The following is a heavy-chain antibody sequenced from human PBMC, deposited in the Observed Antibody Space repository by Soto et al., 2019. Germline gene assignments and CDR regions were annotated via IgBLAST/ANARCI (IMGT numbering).Heavy chain of an antibody. Sequence: PSETLSLTCSVSGGSVRSGNHFWNWIRQPPGRRLEWLGYMYYTGVTNYNSSLKGRVSMSVDTSKNQFSLKLTSLTAADTAVYYCARGGEPLGYYGLDVWGQGITVTVSS. CDR2: MYYTGVT. CDR3: ARGGEPLGYYGLDV. D-gene: IGHD3-10*01. J-gene: IGHJ6*02. CDR1: GGSVRSGNHF. V-gene: IGHV4-61*01.